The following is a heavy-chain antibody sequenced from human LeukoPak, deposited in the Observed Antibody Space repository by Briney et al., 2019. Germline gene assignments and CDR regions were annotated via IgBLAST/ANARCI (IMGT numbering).Heavy chain of an antibody. D-gene: IGHD1-26*01. CDR1: GYTFTGYY. CDR2: INPNSGGT. V-gene: IGHV1-2*02. Sequence: ASVKVSCKASGYTFTGYYMHWVRQAPGQGLEWLGWINPNSGGTNYAQKFQGRVTMTRDTSISTAYMELSRLRSDDTAVYYCAREWESFAGGARREDFDYWGQGTLVTVSS. CDR3: AREWESFAGGARREDFDY. J-gene: IGHJ4*02.